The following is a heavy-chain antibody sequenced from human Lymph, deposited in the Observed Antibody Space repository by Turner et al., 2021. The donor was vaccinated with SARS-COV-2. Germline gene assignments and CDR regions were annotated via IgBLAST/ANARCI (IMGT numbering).Heavy chain of an antibody. CDR2: IFYRGST. Sequence: VQLQESGPRLVKPLEPLSPTCTVSGGSMNNNYWSWIRQPPGKRLEWIGFIFYRGSTNYNPSLKSRVTISVDTSENQFSLKLTSVTAADTAIYYCARQTVNNWVDPWGQGTLVTVSS. D-gene: IGHD2-21*02. CDR1: GGSMNNNY. J-gene: IGHJ5*02. V-gene: IGHV4-59*01. CDR3: ARQTVNNWVDP.